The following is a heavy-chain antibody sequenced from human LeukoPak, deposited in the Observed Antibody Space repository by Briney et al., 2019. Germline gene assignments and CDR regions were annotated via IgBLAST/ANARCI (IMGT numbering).Heavy chain of an antibody. V-gene: IGHV4-59*08. CDR2: IYNSGSS. J-gene: IGHJ6*02. Sequence: PSETLSLSCTVSGGTISSNYWSWIRQPPGKGLEWIGVIYNSGSSYYKPSVKSRVTISVDTSKNTLSLKLNSLTAADTAVYYCARRENWKLLRGWYYYGMEVWGRGTRVSVSS. CDR1: GGTISSNY. CDR3: ARRENWKLLRGWYYYGMEV. D-gene: IGHD1-1*01.